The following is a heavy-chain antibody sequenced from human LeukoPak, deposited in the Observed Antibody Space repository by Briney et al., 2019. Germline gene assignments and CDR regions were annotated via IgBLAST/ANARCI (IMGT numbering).Heavy chain of an antibody. D-gene: IGHD5-12*01. CDR1: GGSFSGYY. CDR3: ARLRGVYSGYDSV. V-gene: IGHV4-34*01. Sequence: PSETLSLTCAVYGGSFSGYYRSRIRQPPGKGLEWIGEINHSGSTNYNPSLKSRVTISVDTSKNQFSLKLSSVTAADTAVYYCARLRGVYSGYDSVWGKGTTVTVSS. CDR2: INHSGST. J-gene: IGHJ6*04.